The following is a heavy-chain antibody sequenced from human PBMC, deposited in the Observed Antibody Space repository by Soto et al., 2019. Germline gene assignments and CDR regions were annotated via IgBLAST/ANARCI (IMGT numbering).Heavy chain of an antibody. V-gene: IGHV3-23*01. CDR1: GFTFSSYA. J-gene: IGHJ5*02. D-gene: IGHD3-3*01. CDR2: ISGSGSST. Sequence: EVQLLESGGGLVQPGGSLRLSCAASGFTFSSYAMSWVRQAPGKGLEWVSAISGSGSSTYYADSVKGRFTISRDNSKNTLYLQMNSLRAEDTAVYYCVREADFWSGYYTGGESWFDPWGQGTLVTVSS. CDR3: VREADFWSGYYTGGESWFDP.